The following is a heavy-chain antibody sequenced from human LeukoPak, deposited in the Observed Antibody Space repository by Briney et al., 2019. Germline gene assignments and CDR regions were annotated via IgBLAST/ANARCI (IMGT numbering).Heavy chain of an antibody. Sequence: ETLSLTCAVYGGSFSGYYWSWIRQPPGKGLEWIGEINHSGSTNYNPSLKSRVTISVDTSKNQFSLKLSSVTAADTAVYYCASHMVRGVIIYWGQGTLVTVSS. CDR1: GGSFSGYY. D-gene: IGHD3-10*01. CDR3: ASHMVRGVIIY. V-gene: IGHV4-34*01. J-gene: IGHJ4*02. CDR2: INHSGST.